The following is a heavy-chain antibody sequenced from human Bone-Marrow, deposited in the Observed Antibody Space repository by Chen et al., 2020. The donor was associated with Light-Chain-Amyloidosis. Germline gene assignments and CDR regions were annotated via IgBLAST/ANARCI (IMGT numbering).Heavy chain of an antibody. CDR2: VTHTGST. Sequence: QVQLQQWGAGLLKPSETLSLTCAVYGGSFSAYYWSWVRQPPGKGLEWIGEVTHTGSTTYNPSVESRVTMSLDISKNQFSLKLTSVTAAATSVSYCASPSHSSLDSWGQGTLVTVSS. J-gene: IGHJ4*02. CDR3: ASPSHSSLDS. V-gene: IGHV4-34*01. CDR1: GGSFSAYY. D-gene: IGHD2-15*01.